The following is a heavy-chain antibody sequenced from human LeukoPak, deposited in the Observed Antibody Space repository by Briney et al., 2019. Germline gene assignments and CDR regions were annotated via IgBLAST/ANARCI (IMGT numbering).Heavy chain of an antibody. Sequence: GGSLRLSCAASGFTFSSYAMHWVRQAPGKGLEYVSAISSNGGSTYYANSVKGRFTISRDNSKNTLYPQMGSLRAEDMAVYYCARVSSMGGEYFDYWGQGTLVTVSS. CDR1: GFTFSSYA. J-gene: IGHJ4*02. CDR3: ARVSSMGGEYFDY. V-gene: IGHV3-64*01. CDR2: ISSNGGST. D-gene: IGHD2/OR15-2a*01.